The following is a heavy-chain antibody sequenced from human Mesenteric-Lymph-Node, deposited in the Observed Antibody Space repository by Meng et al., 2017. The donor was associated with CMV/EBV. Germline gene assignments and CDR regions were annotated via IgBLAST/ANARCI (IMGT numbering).Heavy chain of an antibody. Sequence: GGSLRLSCKGSGYKFTTNWIGWVRQMPGKGLEWVGFIYPGDSDTRYSPSFQGQVTISAAKSISTAYLQWSSLKASDTAMYYCVRLESADFWSGYYTGYFDYWGQGTLVTVSS. CDR2: IYPGDSDT. CDR1: GYKFTTNW. CDR3: VRLESADFWSGYYTGYFDY. V-gene: IGHV5-51*01. J-gene: IGHJ4*02. D-gene: IGHD3-3*01.